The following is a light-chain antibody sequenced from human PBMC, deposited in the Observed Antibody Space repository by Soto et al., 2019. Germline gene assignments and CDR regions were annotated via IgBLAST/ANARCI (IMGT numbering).Light chain of an antibody. CDR3: QQRSNWPPIP. CDR1: QSVSSY. V-gene: IGKV3-11*01. Sequence: VLTHSPATLSLSPGERATLSCRASQSVSSYLAWYQQKPGQAPRLLIYDASNRATGIPARFSGSGSGTDFTLTISSLEPEDFAVYYCQQRSNWPPIPFGQGTRLEIK. CDR2: DAS. J-gene: IGKJ5*01.